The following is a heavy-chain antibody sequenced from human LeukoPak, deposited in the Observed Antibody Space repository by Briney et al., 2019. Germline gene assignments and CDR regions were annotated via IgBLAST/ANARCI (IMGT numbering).Heavy chain of an antibody. Sequence: GGSLSLSCAASGFTFSSYWMRWVRQAPGKGLEWVANIKQDGSEKNYVDSVKGRFTISRDNAKNSLYLQMNSLRAEDTAVYYCASGLELDYWGQGTLVTVSS. V-gene: IGHV3-7*03. CDR1: GFTFSSYW. J-gene: IGHJ4*02. CDR3: ASGLELDY. CDR2: IKQDGSEK.